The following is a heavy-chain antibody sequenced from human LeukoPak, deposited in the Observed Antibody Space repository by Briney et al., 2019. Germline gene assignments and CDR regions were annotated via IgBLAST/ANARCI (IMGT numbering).Heavy chain of an antibody. CDR1: GYSISSGYY. CDR2: IYHSGST. Sequence: SETLSLTCTVSGYSISSGYYWGWIRQPPGKGLEWIGSIYHSGSTYYNPSLKSRVTISVDTSKNQFSLKLSSVTAADTAVYYCARDRLGLFDYRGQGTLVTVSS. V-gene: IGHV4-38-2*02. J-gene: IGHJ4*02. CDR3: ARDRLGLFDY. D-gene: IGHD3-16*01.